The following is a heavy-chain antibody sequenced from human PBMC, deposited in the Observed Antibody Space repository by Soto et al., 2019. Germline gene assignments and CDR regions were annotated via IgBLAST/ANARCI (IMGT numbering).Heavy chain of an antibody. CDR2: SSYNGGT. V-gene: IGHV4-39*01. CDR1: ADSSTISDSY. Sequence: SETLSLTYTVSADSSTISDSYWGWLRQPPGRGLQWIGSSSYNGGTFYNPSLKGRVAISVDPSKKHSSLQVTSVSAADTAVYYCARHRIEVVWRGFDYWGQGSPVTVSS. J-gene: IGHJ4*02. D-gene: IGHD1-1*01. CDR3: ARHRIEVVWRGFDY.